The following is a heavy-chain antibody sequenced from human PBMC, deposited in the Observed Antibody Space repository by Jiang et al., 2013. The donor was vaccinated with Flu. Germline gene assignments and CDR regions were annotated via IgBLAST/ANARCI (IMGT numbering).Heavy chain of an antibody. D-gene: IGHD3-22*01. V-gene: IGHV4-30-2*01. CDR2: IYHSGST. CDR3: ARETGDSSGAFDY. CDR1: GGSISSGGYS. J-gene: IGHJ4*02. Sequence: SGLVKPSQTLSLTCAVSGGSISSGGYSWSWIRQPPGKGLEWIGYIYHSGSTYYNPSLKSRVTISVDRSKNQFSLKLSSVTAADTAVYYCARETGDSSGAFDYWGQGTLVTVSS.